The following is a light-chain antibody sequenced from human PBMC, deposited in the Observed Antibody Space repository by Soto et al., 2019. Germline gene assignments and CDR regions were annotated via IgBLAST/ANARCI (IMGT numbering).Light chain of an antibody. CDR2: DVT. J-gene: IGLJ3*02. V-gene: IGLV2-14*03. CDR3: SSKTTSSITPVV. Sequence: QSALTQPASVSGSPGQSITISCTGTSSDVGAYNYVSWYQQHPGKAPELMIYDVTSRPSGVSDRFSGSKSGNTASLTISGLRTEDEGDYYCSSKTTSSITPVVFGGGTKLTVL. CDR1: SSDVGAYNY.